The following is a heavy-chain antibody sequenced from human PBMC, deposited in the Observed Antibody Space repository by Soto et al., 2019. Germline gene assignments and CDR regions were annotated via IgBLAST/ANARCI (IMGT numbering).Heavy chain of an antibody. CDR3: ARADYGGLDY. Sequence: QVQLQQWGAGLLKPSETLSLTCAVYGGSFSGYYWSWIRQPQGKGLEWIGEINHSGSTNYNPSLKSRVTISVDTSKNQFSLKLSSVTAADTAVYYCARADYGGLDYWGQGTLVTVSS. D-gene: IGHD4-17*01. CDR1: GGSFSGYY. CDR2: INHSGST. V-gene: IGHV4-34*01. J-gene: IGHJ4*02.